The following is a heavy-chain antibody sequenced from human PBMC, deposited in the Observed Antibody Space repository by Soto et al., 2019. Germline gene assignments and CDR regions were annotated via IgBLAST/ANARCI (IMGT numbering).Heavy chain of an antibody. CDR2: IHYSGST. CDR1: GGSISSSAYY. J-gene: IGHJ5*02. CDR3: ARRDGSDEAWFDP. Sequence: QLQLQESGPGLVKPSETLSLTCTVSGGSISSSAYYWVWIRQPPGKGLEWIGSIHYSGSTYYNPSLKSRVTISVDTSKNQFSVRLSAATAADTAVYYCARRDGSDEAWFDPWGQGSLVTVSS. V-gene: IGHV4-39*01. D-gene: IGHD1-26*01.